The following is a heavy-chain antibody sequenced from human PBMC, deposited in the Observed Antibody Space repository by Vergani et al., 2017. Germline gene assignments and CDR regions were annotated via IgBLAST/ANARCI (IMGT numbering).Heavy chain of an antibody. V-gene: IGHV3-23*01. D-gene: IGHD1-26*01. CDR1: GFTFSSYA. CDR2: ISGSGGST. CDR3: AKGIVGATLGRYYGMDV. J-gene: IGHJ6*02. Sequence: EVQLLESGGGLVQPGGSLRLSCAASGFTFSSYAMSWVRQAPGKGLEWVSAISGSGGSTYYADPVKGRFTISRDNSKNTLYLQMNSLRAEDTAVYYCAKGIVGATLGRYYGMDVWGQGTTVTVSS.